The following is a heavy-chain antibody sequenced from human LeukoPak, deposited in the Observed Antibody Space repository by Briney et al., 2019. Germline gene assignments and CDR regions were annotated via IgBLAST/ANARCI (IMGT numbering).Heavy chain of an antibody. D-gene: IGHD5-24*01. CDR2: ISSSSSYI. V-gene: IGHV3-21*01. CDR3: ARGNQYGDGYNQPDY. CDR1: GFTFSSYS. Sequence: GGSLRLSCAASGFTFSSYSMNWVRQAPGKGLEWVSSISSSSSYIYYADSVKGRFTISRDNAKNSLYLQMNSLRAEDTAVYYCARGNQYGDGYNQPDYWAQGTLVTVSS. J-gene: IGHJ4*02.